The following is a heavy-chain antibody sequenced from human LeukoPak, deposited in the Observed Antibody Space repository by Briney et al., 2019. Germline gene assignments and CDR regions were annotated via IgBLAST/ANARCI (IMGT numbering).Heavy chain of an antibody. CDR2: IYPADSDT. J-gene: IGHJ4*02. D-gene: IGHD3-22*01. V-gene: IGHV5-51*01. CDR1: GYTFTSYW. Sequence: GESLRISCKGSGYTFTSYWIGWLRQKPGKGLEWMGIIYPADSDTKYSPSFQGQVTISADKSISTAYLQWSSLKASDTAIYYCARLTCPYYYDSSGKPCGFDYWGQGTLVTVSS. CDR3: ARLTCPYYYDSSGKPCGFDY.